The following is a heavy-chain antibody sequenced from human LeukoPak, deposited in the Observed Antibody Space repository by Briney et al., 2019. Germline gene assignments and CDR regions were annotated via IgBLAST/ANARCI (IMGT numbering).Heavy chain of an antibody. CDR3: ASQITRYSSRNTDY. J-gene: IGHJ4*02. V-gene: IGHV3-21*01. D-gene: IGHD6-13*01. CDR2: ISSSSSYI. Sequence: PAGSLRLSCAASGFTFSSYSMNWVRQAPGKGLEWVSSISSSSSYIYYADSVKGRFTISRDNAKNSLYLQMNSLRAEDTAVYYCASQITRYSSRNTDYWGQGTLVTVSS. CDR1: GFTFSSYS.